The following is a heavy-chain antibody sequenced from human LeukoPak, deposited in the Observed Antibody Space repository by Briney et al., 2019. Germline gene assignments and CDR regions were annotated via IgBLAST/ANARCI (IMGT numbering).Heavy chain of an antibody. V-gene: IGHV3-21*01. D-gene: IGHD3-3*02. CDR1: GFTFSSYS. CDR2: ISSSSSSYK. CDR3: AREKSFLEWLSTGRRDGYYMDV. Sequence: GGSLRLSCAASGFTFSSYSMNWVRQAPGKGLEWVSSISSSSSSYKYYADSVKGRFTVSRDNAKNSLYLQMNSLRAEDTAVYYCAREKSFLEWLSTGRRDGYYMDVWGKGTTVTVSS. J-gene: IGHJ6*03.